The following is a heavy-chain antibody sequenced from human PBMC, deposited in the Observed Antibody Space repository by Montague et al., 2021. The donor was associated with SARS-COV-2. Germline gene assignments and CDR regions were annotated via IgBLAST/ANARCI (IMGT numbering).Heavy chain of an antibody. Sequence: SETLSLTGAVYGGSFSGYYWTWIRQSPGKGPEWIAEINHSGTTNYNFNPSLRSRVTISVDTSKSQFSLKLSSVTAADTGVYYCARWDPQTLTLIGLRGKSASDYWGQGTLVTVSS. CDR2: INHSGTT. D-gene: IGHD4-23*01. CDR1: GGSFSGYY. V-gene: IGHV4-34*01. J-gene: IGHJ4*02. CDR3: ARWDPQTLTLIGLRGKSASDY.